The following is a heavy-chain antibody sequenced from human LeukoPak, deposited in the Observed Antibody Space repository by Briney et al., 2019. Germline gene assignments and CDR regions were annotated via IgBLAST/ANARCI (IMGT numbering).Heavy chain of an antibody. V-gene: IGHV4-39*07. CDR2: IYYSGTA. Sequence: SETLSLTCTVSGGSISSGSYYWGWIHQPPGKGLEWIGSIYYSGTAYYNPSLKSRVTISVGTSKKQFSLKLSSVTAADTAVYYCARDTIGIGLRLGEYTDYWGQGILVTVSS. J-gene: IGHJ4*02. CDR1: GGSISSGSYY. CDR3: ARDTIGIGLRLGEYTDY. D-gene: IGHD3-16*01.